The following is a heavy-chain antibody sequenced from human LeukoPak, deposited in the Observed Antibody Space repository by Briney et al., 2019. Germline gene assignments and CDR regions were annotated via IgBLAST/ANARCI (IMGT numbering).Heavy chain of an antibody. CDR1: GGSISSYY. CDR3: ARDQDGMDYDILTGSVYGMDV. Sequence: SETLSLTCTVSGGSISSYYWGWIRQPPGKGLEWIGEINHSGSTNYNPSLKSRVTISVDTSKNQFSLKLSSVTAADTAVYYCARDQDGMDYDILTGSVYGMDVWGQGTTVTVSS. D-gene: IGHD3-9*01. J-gene: IGHJ6*02. V-gene: IGHV4-34*01. CDR2: INHSGST.